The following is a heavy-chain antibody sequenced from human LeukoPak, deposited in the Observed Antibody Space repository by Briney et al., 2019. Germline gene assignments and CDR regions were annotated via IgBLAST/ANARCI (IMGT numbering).Heavy chain of an antibody. J-gene: IGHJ4*02. V-gene: IGHV3-30*18. CDR2: ISYDGSNK. Sequence: GGSLRLSCAASGFTFSGYGMHWVRQTPGKGLEWVAVISYDGSNKYYADSVKGRFTISRDNSKNTMYLQMNSLRAEDTAMYYCAKDGSGLTYSFDQWGQGTLVTVSS. D-gene: IGHD5-12*01. CDR1: GFTFSGYG. CDR3: AKDGSGLTYSFDQ.